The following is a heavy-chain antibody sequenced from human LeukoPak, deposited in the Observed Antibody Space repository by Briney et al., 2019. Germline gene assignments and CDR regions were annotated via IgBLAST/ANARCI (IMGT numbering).Heavy chain of an antibody. J-gene: IGHJ5*02. CDR3: ARDSPCSGGSCYSSP. CDR1: GGSISSSSYY. D-gene: IGHD2-15*01. Sequence: SETLSLTCTVSGGSISSSSYYWGWIRQPPGKGLEWIGSIYHTGTTFYSPSLQSRVTMSVDTSKNQFSLKLSSVTAADTAVYYCARDSPCSGGSCYSSPWGQGTLVTVSS. CDR2: IYHTGTT. V-gene: IGHV4-39*07.